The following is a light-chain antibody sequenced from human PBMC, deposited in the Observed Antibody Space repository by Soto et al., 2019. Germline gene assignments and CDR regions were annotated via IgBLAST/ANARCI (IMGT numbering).Light chain of an antibody. CDR1: QGISNY. CDR3: QKYNSAPALT. CDR2: DAS. Sequence: DIQMTQSPSSLFAFVGDRVTITCRASQGISNYLAWYQQKPGKVPRLLIYDASTLQSGVPSRFSGSGSGTDFTLTISSLQPEDVATYYCQKYNSAPALTFGGGTKVEIE. V-gene: IGKV1-27*01. J-gene: IGKJ4*01.